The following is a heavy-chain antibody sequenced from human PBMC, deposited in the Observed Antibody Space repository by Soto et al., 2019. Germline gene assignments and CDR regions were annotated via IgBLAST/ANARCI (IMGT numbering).Heavy chain of an antibody. CDR1: GFTLSSYA. CDR3: ARRGIGYYNRDV. D-gene: IGHD3-16*01. V-gene: IGHV3-23*01. CDR2: LSNSGGTT. J-gene: IGHJ6*03. Sequence: TGGSLRLSCAASGFTLSSYAMSWVRQAPGKGLEWVSTLSNSGGTTYYPDSVKGRFTISRDSSKSTLYLEMNSLRAEDTAVYYWARRGIGYYNRDVWRRGTRVTVPS.